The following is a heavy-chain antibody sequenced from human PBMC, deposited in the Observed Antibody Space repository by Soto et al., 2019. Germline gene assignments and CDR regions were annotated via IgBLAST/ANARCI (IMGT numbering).Heavy chain of an antibody. V-gene: IGHV3-23*01. CDR1: GFTFSSHA. CDR2: ISRSGAET. D-gene: IGHD6-13*01. Sequence: EVQLLESGGGLVQPGGSLRLSCAASGFTFSSHAMTWVCQAPGKGLQWVSTISRSGAETWYADSVKGRFTISRDNSKNTLYLEMNSLRVEDTAVYYCAKGLYGSNGDYYGMDVWGQGTPVTVSS. J-gene: IGHJ6*02. CDR3: AKGLYGSNGDYYGMDV.